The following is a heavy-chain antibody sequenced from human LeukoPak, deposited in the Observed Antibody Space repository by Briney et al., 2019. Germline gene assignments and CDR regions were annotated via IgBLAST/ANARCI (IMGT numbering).Heavy chain of an antibody. CDR2: IWYDGSNK. CDR3: ARDFRRYDILTSPPGY. D-gene: IGHD3-9*01. V-gene: IGHV3-33*01. J-gene: IGHJ4*02. Sequence: GRSLRLSCAASGFTFGDYGMHWVRQAPGKGLEWVAVIWYDGSNKYYGDSVKGRFTISRDNSKNTMFLQMNSLRDDDTAVYYCARDFRRYDILTSPPGYWGQGTLVTVSS. CDR1: GFTFGDYG.